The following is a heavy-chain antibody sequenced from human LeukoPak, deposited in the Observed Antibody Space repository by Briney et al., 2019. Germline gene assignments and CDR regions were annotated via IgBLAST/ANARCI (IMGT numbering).Heavy chain of an antibody. D-gene: IGHD3-22*01. Sequence: GGSLRLSCAASGFTFSSCAIIWVRQAPGKGLEWVSGISAGGSSTYYADSVKGRFTISRDNSKNTLYLQMNRLRAEDTAVYYCAKPPQYDSNKYYPDYWGQGTLVTVSS. J-gene: IGHJ4*02. CDR2: ISAGGSST. CDR1: GFTFSSCA. CDR3: AKPPQYDSNKYYPDY. V-gene: IGHV3-23*01.